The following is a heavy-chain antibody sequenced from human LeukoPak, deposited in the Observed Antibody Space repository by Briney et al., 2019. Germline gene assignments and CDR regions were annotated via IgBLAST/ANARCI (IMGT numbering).Heavy chain of an antibody. Sequence: GGSLRLSCAASGVTFSSYAMSWVRQAPGKGLEWVSGISGSGGSTYYADSVKDRFIISRDNSKNTLYLQMNSLRGEDTAVYYCATQTAKVVATTWGQGTLVTVSS. J-gene: IGHJ5*02. D-gene: IGHD5-12*01. CDR3: ATQTAKVVATT. CDR1: GVTFSSYA. CDR2: ISGSGGST. V-gene: IGHV3-23*01.